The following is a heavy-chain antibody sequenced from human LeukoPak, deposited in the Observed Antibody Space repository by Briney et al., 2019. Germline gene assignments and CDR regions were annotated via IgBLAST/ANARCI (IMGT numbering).Heavy chain of an antibody. CDR1: GFTFSSYG. D-gene: IGHD2-2*01. V-gene: IGHV3-23*01. CDR2: ISGSGGST. J-gene: IGHJ4*02. Sequence: GGSLRLSCAASGFTFSSYGMSWVRQAPGKGLEWVSAISGSGGSTYYADSVKGRFTISRDNSKNTLYLQTNSLRAEDTAVYYCAKEHCSSTSCYYFDYWGQGTLVTVSS. CDR3: AKEHCSSTSCYYFDY.